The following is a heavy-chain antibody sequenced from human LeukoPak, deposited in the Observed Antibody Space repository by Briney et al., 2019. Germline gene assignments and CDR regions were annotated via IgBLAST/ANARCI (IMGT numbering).Heavy chain of an antibody. CDR3: ARSRDFWSGYYTGQVDY. CDR1: GGSFSGYY. J-gene: IGHJ4*02. D-gene: IGHD3-3*01. Sequence: SETLSLTCAVYGGSFSGYYWSWIRQPPGKGLEWIGEINHSGSTNYNPSPKSRVTISVDTSKNQFSLKLSSVTAADTAVYYCARSRDFWSGYYTGQVDYWGQGTLVTVSS. V-gene: IGHV4-34*01. CDR2: INHSGST.